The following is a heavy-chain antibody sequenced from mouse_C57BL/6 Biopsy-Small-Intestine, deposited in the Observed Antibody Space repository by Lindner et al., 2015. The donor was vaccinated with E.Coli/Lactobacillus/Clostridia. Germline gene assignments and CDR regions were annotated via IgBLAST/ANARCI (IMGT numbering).Heavy chain of an antibody. D-gene: IGHD2-10*01. CDR1: GYTFTSYG. J-gene: IGHJ4*01. V-gene: IGHV1-81*01. CDR3: AREGTYYGNYEAMDY. Sequence: VQLQESGAELARPGASVKLSCKASGYTFTSYGISWVKQRTGQGLEWIGEIYPRSGNTYYNEKFKGKATLTADKSSSTAYMELRSLTSEDSAVYLCAREGTYYGNYEAMDYWGQGTSVTVSS. CDR2: IYPRSGNT.